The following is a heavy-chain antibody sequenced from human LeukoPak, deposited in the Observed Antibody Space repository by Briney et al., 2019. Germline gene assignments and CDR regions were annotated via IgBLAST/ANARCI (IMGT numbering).Heavy chain of an antibody. J-gene: IGHJ6*03. CDR3: AKGAVESLDYYFYMEV. CDR2: IKQDGSDK. V-gene: IGHV3-7*03. D-gene: IGHD1-1*01. Sequence: GGSLRLSCAASGFTFSSHWMSWVRQAPGKGLEWVANIKQDGSDKYYVESVKGRFTISRDNAKNSLYLQMNSLRAEDTAVYYCAKGAVESLDYYFYMEVWGKGTTVTVSS. CDR1: GFTFSSHW.